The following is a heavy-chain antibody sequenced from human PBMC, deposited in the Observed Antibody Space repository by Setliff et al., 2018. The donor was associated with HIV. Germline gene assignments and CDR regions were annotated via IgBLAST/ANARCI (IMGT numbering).Heavy chain of an antibody. J-gene: IGHJ6*03. V-gene: IGHV1-69*13. D-gene: IGHD1-26*01. CDR2: IIPIIGTP. CDR3: ARDRRRMSDDSTLLYMDV. CDR1: GGSFSSYA. Sequence: SVKVSCKASGGSFSSYAITWVRQAPGQGLEWMGGIIPIIGTPNYAQKFQGRVTITADESTSTAYMELSSLRYEDTAVYYCARDRRRMSDDSTLLYMDVWGKGPRSPSP.